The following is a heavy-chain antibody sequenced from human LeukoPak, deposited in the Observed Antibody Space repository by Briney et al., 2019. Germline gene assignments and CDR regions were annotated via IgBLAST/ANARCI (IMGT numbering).Heavy chain of an antibody. CDR3: ARDNRVGYCSSTSCPYYYYYMDV. CDR1: GGSISSYY. V-gene: IGHV4-59*01. Sequence: SETLSLTCTVSGGSISSYYWSWIRQPPGKGLEWIGYIYYSGSTNYNPSLKSRVTISVDTSKNQFSLKLSSVTAADTAVYYCARDNRVGYCSSTSCPYYYYYMDVWGKGTTVTVSS. CDR2: IYYSGST. J-gene: IGHJ6*03. D-gene: IGHD2-2*01.